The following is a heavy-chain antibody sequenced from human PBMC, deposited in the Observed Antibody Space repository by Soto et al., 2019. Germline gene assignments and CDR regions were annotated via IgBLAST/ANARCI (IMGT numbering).Heavy chain of an antibody. J-gene: IGHJ4*02. Sequence: GALRLSCAASGFTFSSYSMNWVRQAPGKGLEWVSYISSSSSTIYYADSVKGRFTISRDNAKNSLYLQMNSLRAEDTAVYYCARLTDTDYWGQGTLVTVSS. D-gene: IGHD3-9*01. CDR3: ARLTDTDY. CDR1: GFTFSSYS. V-gene: IGHV3-48*01. CDR2: ISSSSSTI.